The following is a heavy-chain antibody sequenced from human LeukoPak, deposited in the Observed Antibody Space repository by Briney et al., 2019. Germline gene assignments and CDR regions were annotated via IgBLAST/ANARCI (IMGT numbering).Heavy chain of an antibody. V-gene: IGHV4-59*01. CDR3: AREGYGGNSYGFDI. CDR2: IYYSGST. D-gene: IGHD4-23*01. Sequence: SETLSLTCTVSGGSISSYYWSWIRQPPGKGLEWIGYIYYSGSTNYNPSLKSRVTISVDTSKNQFSLKLSSVTAADTAVYYCAREGYGGNSYGFDIWGQGTMVTVSS. J-gene: IGHJ3*02. CDR1: GGSISSYY.